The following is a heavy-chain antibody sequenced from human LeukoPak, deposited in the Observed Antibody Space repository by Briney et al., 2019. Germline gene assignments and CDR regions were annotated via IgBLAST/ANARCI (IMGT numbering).Heavy chain of an antibody. D-gene: IGHD6-13*01. CDR1: GFAFSSYW. J-gene: IGHJ4*02. CDR3: ARGGLSSSFDY. Sequence: GGSLRLSCAASGFAFSSYWMHWVRQAPGKGLVWVSRISSDGSGTNYADSVKGRFTISRDNAKSALYLQMNSLRAEDTAVYYCARGGLSSSFDYWGQGTLVTVS. V-gene: IGHV3-74*01. CDR2: ISSDGSGT.